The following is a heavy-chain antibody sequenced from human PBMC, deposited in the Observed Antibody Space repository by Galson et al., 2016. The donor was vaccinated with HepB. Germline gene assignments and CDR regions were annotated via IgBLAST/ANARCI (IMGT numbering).Heavy chain of an antibody. CDR2: VNPDNGNT. J-gene: IGHJ4*02. Sequence: SVKLSCKASGYSFTNYDMNWVRQATGRGLEWVGWVNPDNGNTGYAQELQGRVTLTRDTSINTVYLELSSLRSEDTAVYYCARGGVRGGEDGWGQGTLVTVSS. CDR3: ARGGVRGGEDG. CDR1: GYSFTNYD. D-gene: IGHD3-10*01. V-gene: IGHV1-8*01.